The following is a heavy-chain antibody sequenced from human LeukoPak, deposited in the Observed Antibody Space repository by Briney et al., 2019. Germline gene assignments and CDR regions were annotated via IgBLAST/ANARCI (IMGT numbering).Heavy chain of an antibody. CDR1: GGSISSGGYY. V-gene: IGHV4-31*03. J-gene: IGHJ1*01. D-gene: IGHD6-6*01. Sequence: PSETLSLTCTVSGGSISSGGYYWSWIRQHPGKGLEWIGYIYYSGSTYYNPSLKSRVTISVDTSKNQFSLKLSSVTAADTAVYYCARAYSSSSLVYFQHWGQGTLVTVSS. CDR2: IYYSGST. CDR3: ARAYSSSSLVYFQH.